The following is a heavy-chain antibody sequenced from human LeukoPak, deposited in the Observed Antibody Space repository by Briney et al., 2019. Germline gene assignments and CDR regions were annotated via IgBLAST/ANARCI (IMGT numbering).Heavy chain of an antibody. CDR3: ARSRYDSSGYFNDYYYGMDV. CDR1: GFTFSSYD. V-gene: IGHV3-13*01. J-gene: IGHJ6*02. CDR2: IGTAADT. Sequence: PGGSLRLSCAASGFTFSSYDMHWVRQATGRGLEWVSSIGTAADTYYPGSVKGRFTISRENAKNSLYLQMNSLRAEDTAVYYCARSRYDSSGYFNDYYYGMDVWGQGTTVTVSS. D-gene: IGHD3-22*01.